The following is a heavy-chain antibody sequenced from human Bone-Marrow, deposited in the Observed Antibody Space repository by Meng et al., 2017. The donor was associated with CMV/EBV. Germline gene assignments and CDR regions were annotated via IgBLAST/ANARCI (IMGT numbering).Heavy chain of an antibody. CDR2: ISYDGITK. J-gene: IGHJ4*02. CDR3: ARDEEGSGWLYDY. CDR1: GLIFSKYN. V-gene: IGHV3-30*14. Sequence: GGSLRLSCAVSGLIFSKYNMNWVRQAPGKGLEWVAVISYDGITKYYADSVKGRFTISRDNSKNTVYLQMNSLRVEDTAVYYCARDEEGSGWLYDYWGQGTLVTVYS. D-gene: IGHD6-19*01.